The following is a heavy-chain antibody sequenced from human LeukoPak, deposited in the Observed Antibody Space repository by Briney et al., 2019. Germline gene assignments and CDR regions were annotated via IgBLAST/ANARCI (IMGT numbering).Heavy chain of an antibody. V-gene: IGHV4-34*01. CDR1: DGSLSGYY. D-gene: IGHD1-26*01. CDR3: ASRGR. J-gene: IGHJ4*02. Sequence: SETLSLTCAVYDGSLSGYYWGWIRQPPGKGLEWIGEINHSGSTNYNPSLKSRVSISIDTSKDQFSLNLTSVTAADTAVYYCASRGRWGQGTLVTVSS. CDR2: INHSGST.